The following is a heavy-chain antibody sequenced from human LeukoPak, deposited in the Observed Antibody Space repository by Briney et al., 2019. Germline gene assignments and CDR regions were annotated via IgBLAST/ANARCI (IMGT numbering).Heavy chain of an antibody. CDR2: MNPNSGNT. CDR1: GYTFTGYD. D-gene: IGHD4-17*01. V-gene: IGHV1-8*01. CDR3: ARLDKTTLYYYYGMDV. J-gene: IGHJ6*02. Sequence: ASAKVSCKASGYTFTGYDIYWVRQATGQGLEWLGWMNPNSGNTGYAQKFQSRVTMTRNTSISTAYMELSSLRSEDTAVYYCARLDKTTLYYYYGMDVWGQGTTVTVSS.